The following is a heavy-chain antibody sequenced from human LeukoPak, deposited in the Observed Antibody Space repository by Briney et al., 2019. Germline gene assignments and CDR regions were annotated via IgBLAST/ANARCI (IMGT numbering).Heavy chain of an antibody. CDR2: ISGGSNSL. Sequence: GGSLRLSCAASGFTLSSYSMNWVRQAPGKGLEWVSYISGGSNSLYYADSVKGRFTISRDNAKNSLYLEMNSLRGEDTAVYYCSRGHASGDYWGQGTLVTVSS. D-gene: IGHD3-10*01. CDR1: GFTLSSYS. J-gene: IGHJ4*02. V-gene: IGHV3-48*01. CDR3: SRGHASGDY.